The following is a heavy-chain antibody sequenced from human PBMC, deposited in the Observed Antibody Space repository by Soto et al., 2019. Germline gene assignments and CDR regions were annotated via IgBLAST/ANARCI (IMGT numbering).Heavy chain of an antibody. J-gene: IGHJ6*02. V-gene: IGHV3-64D*06. Sequence: EVHLVESGGGLVQPGGSLRLSCAASGFTFNSYAMHWVRQAPGKGLQYVSRISRNGDRTYYADSVKGRFTVSRDNSKMTLYLQMSSLGAEDTAMYYCVKELTLVAVIYDPEYKHCVCVDVWGQGTTVNVSS. CDR3: VKELTLVAVIYDPEYKHCVCVDV. CDR2: ISRNGDRT. D-gene: IGHD2-21*02. CDR1: GFTFNSYA.